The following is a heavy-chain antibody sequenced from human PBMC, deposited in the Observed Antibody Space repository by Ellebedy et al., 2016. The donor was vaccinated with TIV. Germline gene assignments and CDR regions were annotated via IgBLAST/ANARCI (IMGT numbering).Heavy chain of an antibody. CDR2: ISGNSGNT. J-gene: IGHJ6*02. V-gene: IGHV1-18*01. CDR3: AREDDNSGYYYGLMYYYYGMDV. D-gene: IGHD3-22*01. CDR1: GYTFTSYS. Sequence: ASVKVSCKASGYTFTSYSISWVRQAPGQGLEWMGWISGNSGNTNYAQKFQGRVTMTTDTSTSTAYMELRSLRSDDTAVYYCAREDDNSGYYYGLMYYYYGMDVWGQGTTVTVSS.